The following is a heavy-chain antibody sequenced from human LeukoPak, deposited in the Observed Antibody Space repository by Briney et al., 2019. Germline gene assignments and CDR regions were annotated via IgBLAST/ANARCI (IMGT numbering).Heavy chain of an antibody. CDR3: ARHDSFIPY. CDR1: GFTFSTYS. V-gene: IGHV3-23*01. CDR2: ISDSGGST. D-gene: IGHD3-16*02. Sequence: GGSLRLSCAASGFTFSTYSMNWVRQAPGKGLEWVSGISDSGGSTYYADSVKGRCTISRDNSKNTVSLQMNNLRAEDTAVYFCARHDSFIPYWGQGTLVTVTS. J-gene: IGHJ4*02.